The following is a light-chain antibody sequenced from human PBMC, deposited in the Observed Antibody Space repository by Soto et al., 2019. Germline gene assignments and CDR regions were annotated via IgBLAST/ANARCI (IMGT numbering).Light chain of an antibody. Sequence: ALTQPPSVSGSPGQSVTISCTGTSSDIGSQNRVSWYQQSPGTAPKLMIYEVSNRPSGVPDRFSGSKSGNTASLTISGLQAEDEADYYCSSKTGISALIFGGGTKLTVL. CDR2: EVS. J-gene: IGLJ2*01. V-gene: IGLV2-18*02. CDR3: SSKTGISALI. CDR1: SSDIGSQNR.